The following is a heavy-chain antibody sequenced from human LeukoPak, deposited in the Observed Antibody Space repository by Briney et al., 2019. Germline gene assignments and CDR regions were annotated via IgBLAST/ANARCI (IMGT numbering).Heavy chain of an antibody. J-gene: IGHJ4*02. CDR3: ARLTAYDILTGSYRGYFDY. V-gene: IGHV3-53*01. D-gene: IGHD3-9*01. CDR2: IYSGGYT. Sequence: PGGSLRLSCAASGFIFSSYAMTWVRQAPGKGLEWVSVIYSGGYTDYADSVKGRFTISRDNSKNTLFLQMNSLRAEDTAVYYCARLTAYDILTGSYRGYFDYWGQGALVTVSS. CDR1: GFIFSSYA.